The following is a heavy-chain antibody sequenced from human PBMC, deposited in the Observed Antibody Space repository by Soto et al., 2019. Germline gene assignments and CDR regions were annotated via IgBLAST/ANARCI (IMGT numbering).Heavy chain of an antibody. CDR2: IRSKANSYAT. CDR3: TTRDIVLVPAARKIDF. Sequence: EVQLVESGGGLVQPGGSLKLSCAASGFTFSGSAMHWVRQASGKGLEWVGRIRSKANSYATAYAASVKGRFTISRDDSKNTAYLQSNSLKTEDTAVYYCTTRDIVLVPAARKIDFWGQGTLVTVSS. CDR1: GFTFSGSA. J-gene: IGHJ4*02. D-gene: IGHD2-2*01. V-gene: IGHV3-73*01.